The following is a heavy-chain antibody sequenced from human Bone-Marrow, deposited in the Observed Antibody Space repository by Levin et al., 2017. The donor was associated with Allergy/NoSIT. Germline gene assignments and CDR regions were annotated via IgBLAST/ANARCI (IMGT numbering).Heavy chain of an antibody. D-gene: IGHD4-17*01. J-gene: IGHJ5*02. CDR2: ISTDGRNK. V-gene: IGHV3-30*18. CDR1: GFTFSDYG. Sequence: PGGSLRLSCAASGFTFSDYGMHWVRQAPGKGLEWVAVISTDGRNKYYADSVKGRFTISRDNSKKTLYLQMNSLRAEDTAVYYCAKDFAVTTWDKNWFDPWGQGTLVTVSS. CDR3: AKDFAVTTWDKNWFDP.